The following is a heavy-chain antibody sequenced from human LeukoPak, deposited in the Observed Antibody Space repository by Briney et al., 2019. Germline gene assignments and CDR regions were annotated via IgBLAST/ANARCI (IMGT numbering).Heavy chain of an antibody. CDR2: VYYSGST. D-gene: IGHD3-22*01. CDR1: GGSISSYY. CDR3: ARYWGPYDNSGAYFDY. V-gene: IGHV4-59*08. Sequence: SETLSLTCTVSGGSISSYYWSWIRQPPGKGLEWSGYVYYSGSTNYNPSLKSRVTISVDTSKNQFSLKLSSVTAADTAMYYCARYWGPYDNSGAYFDYWGQGTLVTVSS. J-gene: IGHJ4*02.